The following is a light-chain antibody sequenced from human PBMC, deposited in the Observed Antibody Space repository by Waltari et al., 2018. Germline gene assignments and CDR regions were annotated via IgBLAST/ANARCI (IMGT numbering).Light chain of an antibody. CDR2: EGT. CDR1: SSEVGSYNL. V-gene: IGLV2-23*01. Sequence: QSALTQPASVSGSPGQSITISCTGTSSEVGSYNLVSWYQHYPGKAPKLMIYEGTKRPSGVSNRFSGSKSGNTASLTISGLQAEDEADYHCCSYAHSSRVVFGGGTKVTVL. CDR3: CSYAHSSRVV. J-gene: IGLJ2*01.